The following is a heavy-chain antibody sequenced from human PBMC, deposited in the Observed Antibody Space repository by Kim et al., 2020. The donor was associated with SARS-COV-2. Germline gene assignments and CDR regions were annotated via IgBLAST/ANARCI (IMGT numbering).Heavy chain of an antibody. D-gene: IGHD3-10*01. CDR2: IGGNGGGT. CDR1: GFTFSNFA. Sequence: GGSLRLSCSASGFTFSNFAMHWVRQAPGRGLEYVSGIGGNGGGTIYADSVKDRFTISRDNSKNMLYLQMSSLRAEDTAVFYCVRGYKGGQSYWGQGTLVTVS. J-gene: IGHJ4*02. V-gene: IGHV3-64D*09. CDR3: VRGYKGGQSY.